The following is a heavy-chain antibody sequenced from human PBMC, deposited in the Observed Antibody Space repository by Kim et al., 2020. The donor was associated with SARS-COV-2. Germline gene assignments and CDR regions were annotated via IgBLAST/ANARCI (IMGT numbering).Heavy chain of an antibody. CDR2: ISAYNGNT. CDR3: ARAKGLIHYYYYGMDV. V-gene: IGHV1-18*01. CDR1: GYTFTSYG. Sequence: ASVKVSCKASGYTFTSYGISWVRQAPGQGLEWMGWISAYNGNTNYAQKLQGRVTMTTDTSTSTAYMELRSLRSDDTAVYYCARAKGLIHYYYYGMDVWGQGTTVTVSS. J-gene: IGHJ6*02.